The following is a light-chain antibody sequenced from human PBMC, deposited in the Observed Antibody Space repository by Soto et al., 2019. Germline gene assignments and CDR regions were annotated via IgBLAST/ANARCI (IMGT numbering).Light chain of an antibody. J-gene: IGLJ3*02. Sequence: QSVLTQPPSASGTPGQTVTISCSGSTSNIGSNAFHWYQHLPGTAPKLLMYSNNQRPSGVRDRFSGFKSDTSASLAISGLQSEDEAEYYCAAWDDSLNGPVFGGGTKVTVL. V-gene: IGLV1-44*01. CDR2: SNN. CDR3: AAWDDSLNGPV. CDR1: TSNIGSNA.